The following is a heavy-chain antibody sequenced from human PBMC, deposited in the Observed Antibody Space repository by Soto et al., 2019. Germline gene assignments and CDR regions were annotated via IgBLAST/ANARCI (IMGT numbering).Heavy chain of an antibody. CDR3: ASCSGGSCPNYYFDY. CDR1: GGSISSGDYY. CDR2: IYYSGST. Sequence: QVQLQESGPGLVKPSQTLSLTCTVSGGSISSGDYYWSWIRQPPGKGLEWIGYIYYSGSTYYNPSLKSRVTISVDTSKNQFSPKLSSVTATDTAVYYCASCSGGSCPNYYFDYWGQGTLVTVSS. D-gene: IGHD2-15*01. V-gene: IGHV4-30-4*01. J-gene: IGHJ4*02.